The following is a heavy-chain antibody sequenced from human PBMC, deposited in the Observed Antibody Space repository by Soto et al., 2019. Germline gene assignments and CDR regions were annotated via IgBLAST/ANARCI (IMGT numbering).Heavy chain of an antibody. D-gene: IGHD4-17*01. CDR1: GGSISSGGYY. Sequence: SETLSLTCTVSGGSISSGGYYWSWIRQHPGKGLEWIGYIYYSGSTYYNPSLKSRVTISVDTSKNQFSLKLSSVTAADTAVYYCARVSTVVTPANYYYYGMDVWGQGTTVTVSS. CDR3: ARVSTVVTPANYYYYGMDV. CDR2: IYYSGST. V-gene: IGHV4-31*03. J-gene: IGHJ6*02.